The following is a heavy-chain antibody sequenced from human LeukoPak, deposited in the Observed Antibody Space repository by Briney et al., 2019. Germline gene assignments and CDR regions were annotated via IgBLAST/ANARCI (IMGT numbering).Heavy chain of an antibody. Sequence: ALVKVSCKASRFTFPAYYTHWVRQAPGQGLEWMGWINPSSGGTNYAQKFQGRVTMTRDTSISTAYMELSRLRSDDTAVYYCARDYYYGSGSYEEPLDYWGQGTLVTVSS. J-gene: IGHJ4*02. CDR3: ARDYYYGSGSYEEPLDY. CDR1: RFTFPAYY. D-gene: IGHD3-10*01. V-gene: IGHV1-2*02. CDR2: INPSSGGT.